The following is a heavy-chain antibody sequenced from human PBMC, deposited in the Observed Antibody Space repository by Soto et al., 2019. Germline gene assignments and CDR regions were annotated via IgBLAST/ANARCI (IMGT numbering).Heavy chain of an antibody. V-gene: IGHV1-18*04. CDR1: GYTFTSYG. J-gene: IGHJ6*02. CDR3: ARERTQQCSGGSRSPTKDYYYGMYF. D-gene: IGHD2-15*01. CDR2: ISAYNGNT. Sequence: QVQLVQSGAEVKKPGSSVKVSCKASGYTFTSYGITWVRQAPGQGLEWMGWISAYNGNTNYAQKLQGRVTMTTDTSTSTGYMELRSLRSDDTAVYYCARERTQQCSGGSRSPTKDYYYGMYFWGQGTTVTVSS.